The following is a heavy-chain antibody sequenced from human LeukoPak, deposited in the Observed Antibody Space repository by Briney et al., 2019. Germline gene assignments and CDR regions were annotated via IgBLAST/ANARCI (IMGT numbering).Heavy chain of an antibody. Sequence: PSETLSLTCTVSGDSISSSSYYWGWIRQPPGKGLEWIGSIYYSGSTYYNPSLKSRVTISVDTSKNQFSLKLSSVTAADTAVYYCASYGLYYYYGMDVWGQGTTATVSS. CDR2: IYYSGST. D-gene: IGHD3-10*01. J-gene: IGHJ6*02. CDR1: GDSISSSSYY. CDR3: ASYGLYYYYGMDV. V-gene: IGHV4-39*01.